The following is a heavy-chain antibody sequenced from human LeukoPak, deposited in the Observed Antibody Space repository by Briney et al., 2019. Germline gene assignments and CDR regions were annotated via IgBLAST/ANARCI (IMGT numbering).Heavy chain of an antibody. D-gene: IGHD2-15*01. V-gene: IGHV3-11*01. CDR2: ITNSGDTI. CDR3: ARTRGPCSGGSCYLYYFDY. CDR1: GFTFTDYY. J-gene: IGHJ4*02. Sequence: PGGSLRVSCAASGFTFTDYYMSWIRQAPGRGLEWVSYITNSGDTIYYADSVKGRFTISRDNAKNSLYLQMSNLRAEDTAVYYCARTRGPCSGGSCYLYYFDYWGQGTLVTVSS.